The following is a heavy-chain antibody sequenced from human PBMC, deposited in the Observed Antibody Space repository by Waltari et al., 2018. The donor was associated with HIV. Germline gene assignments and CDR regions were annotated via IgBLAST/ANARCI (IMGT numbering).Heavy chain of an antibody. Sequence: QVLLEQSGPEVKKPGASAKVSCKASGYTFHSSGISWVRPAPGQGLEWMGWRSPNNGHTNFAQKFQGRVTMTTDTSTNTAYMELRSLRSDDSAVYYCARGATILSYWGQGTLVTVSS. J-gene: IGHJ4*02. CDR1: GYTFHSSG. CDR3: ARGATILSY. D-gene: IGHD3-3*02. V-gene: IGHV1-18*01. CDR2: RSPNNGHT.